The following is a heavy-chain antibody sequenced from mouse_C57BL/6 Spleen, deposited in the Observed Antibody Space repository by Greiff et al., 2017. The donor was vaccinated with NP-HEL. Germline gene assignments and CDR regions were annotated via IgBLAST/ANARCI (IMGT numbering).Heavy chain of an antibody. Sequence: VQLQQPGAELVKPGASVKLSCKASGYTFTSYWMHWVKQRPGQGLEWIGMIHPNSGSTNYNEKFKSKATLTVDKSSSTAYMQLSSLTSEDAAVYYCARQLRLPHCDYWGQGTTLTVSS. CDR1: GYTFTSYW. D-gene: IGHD3-2*02. CDR2: IHPNSGST. J-gene: IGHJ2*01. V-gene: IGHV1-64*01. CDR3: ARQLRLPHCDY.